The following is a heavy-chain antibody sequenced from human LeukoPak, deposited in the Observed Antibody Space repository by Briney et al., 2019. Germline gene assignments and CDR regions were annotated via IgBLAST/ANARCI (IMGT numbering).Heavy chain of an antibody. CDR1: GFTFDDYA. CDR3: AKDMTKGGSYAYYFDY. V-gene: IGHV3-9*01. CDR2: ISWNSGSI. J-gene: IGHJ4*02. Sequence: GGSLRLSCAASGFTFDDYAMHWVRQAPGKGLEWVSGISWNSGSIGYADSVKGRFTISRDNAKNSLYLQMNSLRAEDAALYYCAKDMTKGGSYAYYFDYWGQGTLVTVSS. D-gene: IGHD1-26*01.